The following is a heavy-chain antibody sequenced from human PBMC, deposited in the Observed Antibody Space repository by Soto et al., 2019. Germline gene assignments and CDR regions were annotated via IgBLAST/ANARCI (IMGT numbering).Heavy chain of an antibody. V-gene: IGHV3-64*01. CDR2: ISSNGGST. D-gene: IGHD6-13*01. J-gene: IGHJ4*02. CDR1: GFTFSSYA. CDR3: ARVKSAALDY. Sequence: TGGSLRLSCAASGFTFSSYAMHWVRQAPGKGLEYVSAISSNGGSTYYANSVKGRFTISRDNSKNTLYLQMGSLRAEDMAVYYCARVKSAALDYWGQGTLVTVSS.